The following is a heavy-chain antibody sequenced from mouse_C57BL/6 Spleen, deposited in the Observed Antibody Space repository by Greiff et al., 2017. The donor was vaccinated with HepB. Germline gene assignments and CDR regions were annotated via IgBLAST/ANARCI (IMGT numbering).Heavy chain of an antibody. V-gene: IGHV1-54*01. Sequence: VQLQQSGAELVRPGTSVKVSCKASGYAFTNYLIEWVKQRPGQGLEWIGVINPGSGGTNYNEKFKGKATLTADKSSSTAYMQLSSLTSEDSAVYFCARGEDCNYGGYAMDYWGQGTSVTVSS. J-gene: IGHJ4*01. CDR1: GYAFTNYL. CDR2: INPGSGGT. D-gene: IGHD2-1*01. CDR3: ARGEDCNYGGYAMDY.